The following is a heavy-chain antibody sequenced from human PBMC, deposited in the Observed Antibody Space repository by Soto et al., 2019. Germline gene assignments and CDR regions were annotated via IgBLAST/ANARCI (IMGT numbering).Heavy chain of an antibody. CDR2: ISGSGGST. CDR1: GFTFNSYI. CDR3: AKDSPPVAAADPSFDC. J-gene: IGHJ4*02. Sequence: GGSLRLSCAASGFTFNSYIMSWVRQAPGKGLEWVSAISGSGGSTYYADSVKGRFTISRDNSKNTLYLQMNSLRAEDTAVYYCAKDSPPVAAADPSFDCWGPGTLVTVSS. D-gene: IGHD6-13*01. V-gene: IGHV3-23*01.